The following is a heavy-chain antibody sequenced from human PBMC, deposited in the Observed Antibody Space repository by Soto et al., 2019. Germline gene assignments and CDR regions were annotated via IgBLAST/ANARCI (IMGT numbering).Heavy chain of an antibody. CDR3: ARLAPTSDYYYGMDV. D-gene: IGHD1-1*01. Sequence: GESLKISCKGSGYSFTSYWIGWVRQMPGKGLEWMGIIYPGDSDTRYSPSFQGQVTISADKSISTAYLQWGSLKTSDTAMYYCARLAPTSDYYYGMDVWGQGTTVTVSS. J-gene: IGHJ6*02. CDR1: GYSFTSYW. CDR2: IYPGDSDT. V-gene: IGHV5-51*01.